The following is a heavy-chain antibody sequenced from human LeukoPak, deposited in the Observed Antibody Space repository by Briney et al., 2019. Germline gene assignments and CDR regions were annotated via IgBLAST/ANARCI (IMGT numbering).Heavy chain of an antibody. J-gene: IGHJ4*02. CDR3: ARGTESYSHFDY. V-gene: IGHV4-34*01. CDR2: INHSGST. Sequence: SETLSLTCAVYGGSFSGYYWSWIRQPPGKGLEWIGEINHSGSTNYNPSLKSRVTISVDTSKNQFSLKLSSVTAADTAVYYCARGTESYSHFDYWGQGTLVTVSS. D-gene: IGHD1-26*01. CDR1: GGSFSGYY.